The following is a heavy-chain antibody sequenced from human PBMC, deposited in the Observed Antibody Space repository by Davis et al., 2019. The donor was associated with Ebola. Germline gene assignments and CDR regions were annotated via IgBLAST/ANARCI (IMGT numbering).Heavy chain of an antibody. CDR3: ARARGGTEYDAFDI. D-gene: IGHD2-8*02. CDR2: INPNSGGT. J-gene: IGHJ3*02. CDR1: GYTFTGYY. V-gene: IGHV1-2*02. Sequence: ASVKVSCKASGYTFTGYYMHWVRQAPGQGLEWMGWINPNSGGTNYAQKFQGRVTVTRDTSISTAYMELSSLRSDDTAVYYCARARGGTEYDAFDIWGQGTMVTVSS.